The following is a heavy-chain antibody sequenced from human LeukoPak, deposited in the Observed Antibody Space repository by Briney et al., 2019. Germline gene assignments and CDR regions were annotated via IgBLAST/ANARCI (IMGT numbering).Heavy chain of an antibody. CDR1: GYSFTSYW. CDR3: ARLNDGFDI. CDR2: IDPGDSET. J-gene: IGHJ3*02. Sequence: GESLKISCKGSGYSFTSYWIAWVRQLPGKGLQWMGIIDPGDSETRYSPSFQGQVTTTADKSISTAYLQWSSLKASDTAMYYCARLNDGFDIWGQGAMVIVSS. V-gene: IGHV5-51*01.